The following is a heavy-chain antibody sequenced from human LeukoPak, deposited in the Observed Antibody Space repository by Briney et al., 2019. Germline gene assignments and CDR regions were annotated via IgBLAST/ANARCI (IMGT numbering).Heavy chain of an antibody. CDR2: IIPIFGTA. V-gene: IGHV1-69*13. J-gene: IGHJ5*02. CDR1: GFTFTSSA. CDR3: ARVGRYCSSTSCYNNWFDP. Sequence: GTSVKVSCKASGFTFTSSAMQWVRQAPGQGLEWMGGIIPIFGTANYAQKFQGRVTITADESTSTAYMELSSLRSEDTAVYYCARVGRYCSSTSCYNNWFDPWGQGTLVTVSS. D-gene: IGHD2-2*02.